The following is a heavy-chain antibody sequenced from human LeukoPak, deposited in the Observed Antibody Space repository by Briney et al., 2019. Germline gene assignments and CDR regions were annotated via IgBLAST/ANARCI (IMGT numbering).Heavy chain of an antibody. Sequence: GGSLRLSCAASGFTFSSYWMHWVRQAPGKGLVWVSRINSDGSNTNYADSVKGRFTISRDNSKNTLYLQMNSLRAEDTAVYYCAKAANWGSFDYWGQGTLVTVSS. CDR3: AKAANWGSFDY. D-gene: IGHD7-27*01. V-gene: IGHV3-74*01. J-gene: IGHJ4*02. CDR1: GFTFSSYW. CDR2: INSDGSNT.